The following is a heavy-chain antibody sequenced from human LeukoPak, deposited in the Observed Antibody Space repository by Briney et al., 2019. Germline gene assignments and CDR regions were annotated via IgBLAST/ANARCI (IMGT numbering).Heavy chain of an antibody. V-gene: IGHV4-4*07. CDR1: GGSISSYY. CDR2: IYTSGST. Sequence: SETLSLTCTVSGGSISSYYWSWIRQPAGKGLEWIGRIYTSGSTNYNPSLTSRVTMSVDTSKNQFSLKLTSVTAADTAVYYCARDRCNSTTCASRGAFDIWGQGTMVTVS. J-gene: IGHJ3*02. CDR3: ARDRCNSTTCASRGAFDI. D-gene: IGHD2-2*01.